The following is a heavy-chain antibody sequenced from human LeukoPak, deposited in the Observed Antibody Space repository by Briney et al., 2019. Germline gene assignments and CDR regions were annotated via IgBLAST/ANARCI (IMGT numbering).Heavy chain of an antibody. Sequence: PGRSLRLSCAASEFTFSNYGMHWVRQAPGKGLEWAAVISYDGRNKYYADSVKGRFTISRDNSKNTLYLQMNSLRAEDTAVYFCAKDMVEGSGYYYPPPFDYWGQGTLVTVSS. J-gene: IGHJ4*02. CDR3: AKDMVEGSGYYYPPPFDY. D-gene: IGHD3-22*01. V-gene: IGHV3-30*18. CDR1: EFTFSNYG. CDR2: ISYDGRNK.